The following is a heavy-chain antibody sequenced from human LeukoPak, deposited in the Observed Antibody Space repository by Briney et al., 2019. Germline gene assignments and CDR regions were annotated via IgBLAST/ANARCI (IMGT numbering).Heavy chain of an antibody. Sequence: PSGTLSLTCAVSGGSISSSSWWSWVRQPPGKGLEWIGEIYHSGSTNYNPSLKSRVTISVDKSKNQFSLKLSSVTAADTAVYYCARAGRVPAAVPRLSYYYYYMDVWGKGTTVTVSS. CDR3: ARAGRVPAAVPRLSYYYYYMDV. CDR1: GGSISSSSW. J-gene: IGHJ6*03. D-gene: IGHD2-2*01. V-gene: IGHV4-4*02. CDR2: IYHSGST.